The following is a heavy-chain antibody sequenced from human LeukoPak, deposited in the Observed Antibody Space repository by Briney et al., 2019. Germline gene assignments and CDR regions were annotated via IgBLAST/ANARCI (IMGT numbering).Heavy chain of an antibody. Sequence: PGGSLRLSCAASGFTVSSNYMSWVRQAPGKGLEWVSVIYSGGSTYYADSVKGRFTISRDNSKNTLYLQMNSLRAEDTAVYYCARAAKGGWYYFDYWGQGTLVTVSS. CDR3: ARAAKGGWYYFDY. CDR2: IYSGGST. CDR1: GFTVSSNY. D-gene: IGHD5-12*01. V-gene: IGHV3-66*01. J-gene: IGHJ4*02.